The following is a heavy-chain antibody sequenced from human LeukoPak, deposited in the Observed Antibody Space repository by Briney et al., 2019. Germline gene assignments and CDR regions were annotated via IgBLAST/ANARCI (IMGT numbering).Heavy chain of an antibody. CDR2: INHSGST. Sequence: SETLSLTRAVYGWSFSGYYWSWIRQPPGKGLEWIGEINHSGSTNYNPSLKSRVTISVDTSKNQFSLKLSSVTAADTAVYYCARVGITMVRCNYYYGMDVWGQGTTVTVSS. J-gene: IGHJ6*02. CDR3: ARVGITMVRCNYYYGMDV. D-gene: IGHD3-10*01. V-gene: IGHV4-34*01. CDR1: GWSFSGYY.